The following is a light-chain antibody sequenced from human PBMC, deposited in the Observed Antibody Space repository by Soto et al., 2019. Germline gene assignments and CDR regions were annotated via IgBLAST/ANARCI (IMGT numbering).Light chain of an antibody. CDR3: QQYGDKPLS. Sequence: EIVLTQSPGTLSLSPGERATLSCRASQNVPNNYLAWYQQKPGQSPRLLLYGASSRAAGFPDRFSGSGSGTDFTLTISRLEPEDSAVYHCQQYGDKPLSFGGGTKVEI. V-gene: IGKV3-20*01. J-gene: IGKJ4*01. CDR1: QNVPNNY. CDR2: GAS.